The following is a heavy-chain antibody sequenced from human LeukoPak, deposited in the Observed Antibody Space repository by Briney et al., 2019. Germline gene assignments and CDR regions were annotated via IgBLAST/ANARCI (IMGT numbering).Heavy chain of an antibody. CDR3: AREAKVYYDFWSGRKEMDV. V-gene: IGHV4-59*12. CDR1: GGSISSYY. Sequence: SETLSLTCTVSGGSISSYYWNWIRQPPGKGLEWIGYIYYSGITNYNPSLKSRVTISVHTSKNQFSLKLTSVTAADTAVYYCAREAKVYYDFWSGRKEMDVWGKGTTVTVSS. CDR2: IYYSGIT. J-gene: IGHJ6*04. D-gene: IGHD3-3*01.